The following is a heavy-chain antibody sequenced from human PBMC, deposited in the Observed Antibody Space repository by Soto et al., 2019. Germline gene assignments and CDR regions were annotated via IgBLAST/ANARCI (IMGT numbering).Heavy chain of an antibody. J-gene: IGHJ6*02. D-gene: IGHD3-9*01. CDR1: GFTFSSYS. Sequence: EVQLVESGGGLVQPGGSLRLSCAASGFTFSSYSMNWVRQAPGKGLEWVSYISSSSSTIYYADSVKGRFTISRDNAKNSLYLQMNSLRDEDTAVYYCARDRPYDILTGNYYYYGMDVWGQGTTVTVSS. V-gene: IGHV3-48*02. CDR2: ISSSSSTI. CDR3: ARDRPYDILTGNYYYYGMDV.